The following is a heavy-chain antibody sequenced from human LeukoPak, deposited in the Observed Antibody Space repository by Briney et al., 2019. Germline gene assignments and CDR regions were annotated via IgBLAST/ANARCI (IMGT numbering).Heavy chain of an antibody. CDR3: AGVLRFLEWSDDAFDI. CDR2: INPNSGGT. CDR1: GYSFTGYY. D-gene: IGHD3-3*01. Sequence: ASVKVSCKASGYSFTGYYIHWVRQAPGQGLEWMGWINPNSGGTNYAQKFQGRDTMTRDTSISTAYMELSRLRSDDTAVYYCAGVLRFLEWSDDAFDIWGQGTMVTVSS. V-gene: IGHV1-2*02. J-gene: IGHJ3*02.